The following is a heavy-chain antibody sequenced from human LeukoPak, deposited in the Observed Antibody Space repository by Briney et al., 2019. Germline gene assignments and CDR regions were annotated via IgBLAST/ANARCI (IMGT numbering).Heavy chain of an antibody. J-gene: IGHJ4*02. V-gene: IGHV3-15*01. CDR1: GFTFSNAW. CDR3: TTSPPYCSGGSCFDY. D-gene: IGHD2-15*01. CDR2: IKSKTDGGTT. Sequence: GGSLRLSCAASGFTFSNAWMSWVRQAPGKGLEWVGCIKSKTDGGTTDYAAPVKGRFTISRDDSKNTLYLQMNSLKTEDTAVYYCTTSPPYCSGGSCFDYCGQGTLVTVSS.